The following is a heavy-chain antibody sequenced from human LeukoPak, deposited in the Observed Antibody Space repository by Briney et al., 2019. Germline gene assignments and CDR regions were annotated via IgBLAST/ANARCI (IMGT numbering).Heavy chain of an antibody. CDR1: GGSFSGYY. V-gene: IGHV4-34*01. CDR2: INPSGST. J-gene: IGHJ4*02. Sequence: SETLSLTCAVYGGSFSGYYWTWIRQPPGKGLEWLGEINPSGSTNYNPSLKSRVTISVDTSKNQFSLKLSSVTAADTAVFYCARGQGRDGYNGILEYWGQGALVTVSS. D-gene: IGHD5-24*01. CDR3: ARGQGRDGYNGILEY.